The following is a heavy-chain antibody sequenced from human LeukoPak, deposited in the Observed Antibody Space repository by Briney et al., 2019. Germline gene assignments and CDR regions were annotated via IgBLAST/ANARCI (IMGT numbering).Heavy chain of an antibody. V-gene: IGHV3-33*06. Sequence: GGSLRLSCAATGFTFSTYGMHWVRQAPGKGLEWVAVIWSDGNNKFYADSVKGRFTFSRDNSRNTLSLQMNSLRAEDTAVYYCAKDSNYGQGWFDPWGQGTLVTVSS. J-gene: IGHJ5*02. CDR2: IWSDGNNK. CDR1: GFTFSTYG. D-gene: IGHD4/OR15-4a*01. CDR3: AKDSNYGQGWFDP.